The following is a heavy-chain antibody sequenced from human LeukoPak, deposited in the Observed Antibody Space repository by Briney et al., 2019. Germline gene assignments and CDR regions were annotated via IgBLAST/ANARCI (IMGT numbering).Heavy chain of an antibody. Sequence: PGGSLRLSCAAFSGFAMSWVRQSPGKGLEWVSAISGPGDDTYYPDSVKGRLTISRDNSRNTLFLQMDSLRVEDTAVYYCTKGHRASSSFFDHWGQGILVTVSS. CDR1: SGFA. J-gene: IGHJ4*02. CDR2: ISGPGDDT. CDR3: TKGHRASSSFFDH. V-gene: IGHV3-23*01.